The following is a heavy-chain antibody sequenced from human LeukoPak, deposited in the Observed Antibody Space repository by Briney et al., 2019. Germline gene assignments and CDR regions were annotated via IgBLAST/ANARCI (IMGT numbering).Heavy chain of an antibody. CDR2: INHSGST. CDR1: GGSFSGYY. V-gene: IGHV4-34*01. D-gene: IGHD2-2*01. CDR3: ARVCPDIVVVPAEYWYFDL. J-gene: IGHJ2*01. Sequence: PSETLSLTCAVYGGSFSGYYWSWIRQPPGKGLEWIGEINHSGSTNYNPSLKSRVTISVDTSKNQFSLKLSSVTAADTAVYYCARVCPDIVVVPAEYWYFDLWGRGTLVTVSS.